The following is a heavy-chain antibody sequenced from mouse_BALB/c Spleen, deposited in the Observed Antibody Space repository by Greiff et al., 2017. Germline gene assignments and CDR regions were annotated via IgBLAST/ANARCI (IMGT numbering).Heavy chain of an antibody. CDR2: ISYSGST. Sequence: EVQRVESGPSLVKPSQTLSLTCSVTGDSITSGYWNWIRKFPGNKLEYMGYISYSGSTYYNPSLKSRISITRDTSKNQYYLQLNSVTTEDTATYYCARYDGYPWYFDVWGAGTTVTVSS. D-gene: IGHD2-3*01. V-gene: IGHV3-8*02. J-gene: IGHJ1*01. CDR3: ARYDGYPWYFDV. CDR1: GDSITSGY.